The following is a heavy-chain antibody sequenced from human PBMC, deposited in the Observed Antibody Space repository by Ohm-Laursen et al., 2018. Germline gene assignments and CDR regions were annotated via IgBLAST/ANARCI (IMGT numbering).Heavy chain of an antibody. CDR2: ISSDGNNQ. Sequence: SLRLSCAASGFTFSSYGMHWVRQAPGKGLEWMTGISSDGNNQYYLDSVKGRFTISRDNSKNTLYLEMSSLRGEDTAVYYCAKDIRTMAGRDVWGQGTTVTVSS. V-gene: IGHV3-30*18. J-gene: IGHJ6*02. CDR3: AKDIRTMAGRDV. D-gene: IGHD4/OR15-4a*01. CDR1: GFTFSSYG.